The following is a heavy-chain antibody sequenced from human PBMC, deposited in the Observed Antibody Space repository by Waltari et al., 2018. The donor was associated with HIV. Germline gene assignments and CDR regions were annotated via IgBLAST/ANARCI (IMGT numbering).Heavy chain of an antibody. D-gene: IGHD1-26*01. J-gene: IGHJ3*01. CDR3: ARVGLGAD. Sequence: QVQLVESGGGLVKPGGSLSLSWPASGLPFGAIYMSWIRQAPGKGLGWVSYISSSSSYTNYADSVKGRFTISRDNAKNSLYLQMNSLRAEDTAVYYCARVGLGADWGQGTMVTVSS. CDR2: ISSSSSYT. CDR1: GLPFGAIY. V-gene: IGHV3-11*05.